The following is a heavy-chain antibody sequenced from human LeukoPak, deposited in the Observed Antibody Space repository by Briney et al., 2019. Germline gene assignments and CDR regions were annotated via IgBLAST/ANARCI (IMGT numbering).Heavy chain of an antibody. CDR3: AKDSVVIPAGWFDP. Sequence: GGSLRLSCSASGFSLSSYAMHWVRQAPGKGLEHVSAISSNGGSTYYADSVKGRLTISRDNSKNTLYLQMSSLRAEDTAVYYCAKDSVVIPAGWFDPWGQGTLVTVSS. V-gene: IGHV3-64D*09. D-gene: IGHD2-2*01. J-gene: IGHJ5*02. CDR2: ISSNGGST. CDR1: GFSLSSYA.